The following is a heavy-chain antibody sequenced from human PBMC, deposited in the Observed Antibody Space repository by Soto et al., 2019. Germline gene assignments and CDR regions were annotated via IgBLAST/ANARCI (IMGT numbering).Heavy chain of an antibody. CDR2: IVVGSGNT. D-gene: IGHD5-18*01. V-gene: IGHV1-58*02. CDR3: AAGRGYSCDY. CDR1: GFTFTSSA. J-gene: IGHJ4*02. Sequence: QMQLVQSGPEVKKPGTSVKVSCKASGFTFTSSAMQWVRQARGQRLEWIGWIVVGSGNTNYTEKFQARVTITRDISTSTAYMELSSLASEDTAVYYRAAGRGYSCDYWGQGTLVTVAS.